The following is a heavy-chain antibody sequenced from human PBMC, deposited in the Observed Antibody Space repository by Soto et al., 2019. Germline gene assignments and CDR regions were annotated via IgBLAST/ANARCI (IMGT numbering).Heavy chain of an antibody. Sequence: PSETPSLTCAVYGGSFSGYYWSWIRQPPGKGLEWIGEINHSGSTNYNPSLKSRVTISVDTSKNQFSLKLSSVTAADTAVYYCASYVGPYWGQGTLVTVSS. CDR3: ASYVGPY. D-gene: IGHD3-16*01. CDR1: GGSFSGYY. V-gene: IGHV4-34*01. J-gene: IGHJ4*02. CDR2: INHSGST.